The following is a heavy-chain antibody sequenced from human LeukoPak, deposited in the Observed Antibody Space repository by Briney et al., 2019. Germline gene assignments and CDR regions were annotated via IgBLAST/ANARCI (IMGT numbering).Heavy chain of an antibody. D-gene: IGHD3-16*01. CDR1: GFTFSSYA. CDR2: ISGSGGST. J-gene: IGHJ5*02. V-gene: IGHV3-23*01. Sequence: PGRSLRLSCAASGFTFSSYAMHWVRQAPGKGLEWVSAISGSGGSTYYADSVKGRFTISRDNSKNTLYLQMNSLRAEDTAVYYCAKSRGRWFDPWGQGTLVTVSS. CDR3: AKSRGRWFDP.